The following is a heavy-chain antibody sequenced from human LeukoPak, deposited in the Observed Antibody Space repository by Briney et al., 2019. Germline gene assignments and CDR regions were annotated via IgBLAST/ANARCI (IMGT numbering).Heavy chain of an antibody. D-gene: IGHD3-16*01. V-gene: IGHV3-23*01. Sequence: GGSLRLSCAASGFTVSSNYMSWVRQAPGKGLEWVSGISPSGDILYYADSVKGQFTISRDNSQNTVSLQMNSLRDEDTAVYYCAKDDAWGRFQSWGQGTLVTVSS. CDR1: GFTVSSNY. J-gene: IGHJ1*01. CDR2: ISPSGDIL. CDR3: AKDDAWGRFQS.